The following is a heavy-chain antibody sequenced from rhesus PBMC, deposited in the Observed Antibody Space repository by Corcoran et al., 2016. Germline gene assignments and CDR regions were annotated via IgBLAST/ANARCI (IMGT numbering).Heavy chain of an antibody. D-gene: IGHD2-27*01. V-gene: IGHV3S5*01. Sequence: EVQLVETGGGLVQPGGSLKLSCAASGFTFSSYGMNWVRQAPGQGLKWVSAIYSVGGSTYYAATGNGRLTISRDNSKNTLSLQMNSLRDEDKGVYYCAKDCEVFTALDYWGQGVLVTVSS. J-gene: IGHJ4*01. CDR1: GFTFSSYG. CDR3: AKDCEVFTALDY. CDR2: IYSVGGST.